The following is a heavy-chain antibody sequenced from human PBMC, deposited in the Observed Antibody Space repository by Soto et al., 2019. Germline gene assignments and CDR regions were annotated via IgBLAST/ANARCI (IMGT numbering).Heavy chain of an antibody. V-gene: IGHV3-23*01. J-gene: IGHJ4*02. Sequence: EVQLLESGGGLVQPGGSLRLSCAASGFTFSSYAMSWVRQAPGKGLEWVSAISGSGGSTYYADSVKGRFTISRDNSKNTLYLQMNSLRAEDTAVYYCAKLYYYDSSGYYYVGCFDYWGQGTLVTVSS. CDR2: ISGSGGST. CDR1: GFTFSSYA. D-gene: IGHD3-22*01. CDR3: AKLYYYDSSGYYYVGCFDY.